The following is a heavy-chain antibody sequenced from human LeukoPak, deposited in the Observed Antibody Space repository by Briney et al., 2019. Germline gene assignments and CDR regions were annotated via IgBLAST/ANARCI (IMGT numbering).Heavy chain of an antibody. Sequence: ASVTVSCTASVYTFTSYYMHWVRQAPGQGLERMGIINPSGGSTSYAQKFQGRVTMTRDTSTSTVYMELSSLRSEDTAVYYCARAYSTVTTTDYWGQGTLVTVSS. D-gene: IGHD4-17*01. CDR1: VYTFTSYY. V-gene: IGHV1-46*01. CDR3: ARAYSTVTTTDY. CDR2: INPSGGST. J-gene: IGHJ4*02.